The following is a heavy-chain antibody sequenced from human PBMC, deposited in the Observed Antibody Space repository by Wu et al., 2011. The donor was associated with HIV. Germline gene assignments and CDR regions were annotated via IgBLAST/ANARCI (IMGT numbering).Heavy chain of an antibody. CDR2: INPSGGTT. Sequence: QVQLVQSGAEVKKPGASVRVSCKASGYTFIGYYMHWVRQAPGQGLEWMGIINPSGGTTSYAQNFQGRVTMTRDTSTSTVYMELSSLRSEDTAVYYCARSRTDYGGRYLDYWGQGTLLTVSS. V-gene: IGHV1-46*01. J-gene: IGHJ4*02. D-gene: IGHD4-23*01. CDR3: ARSRTDYGGRYLDY. CDR1: GYTFIGYY.